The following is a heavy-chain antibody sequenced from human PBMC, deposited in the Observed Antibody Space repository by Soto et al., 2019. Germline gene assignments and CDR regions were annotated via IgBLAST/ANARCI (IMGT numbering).Heavy chain of an antibody. D-gene: IGHD3-10*01. V-gene: IGHV1-69*05. CDR2: IIPIFGTA. CDR1: GGTFSSYA. CDR3: AILKGSGSSSHPFDY. J-gene: IGHJ4*02. Sequence: SVKVSCKASGGTFSSYAISWVRQAPGQGLEWMGGIIPIFGTANYAQKLQGRVTLTTDTSTRTAYMELRSLRSDDTAMYYCAILKGSGSSSHPFDYWCPGTLVTVFS.